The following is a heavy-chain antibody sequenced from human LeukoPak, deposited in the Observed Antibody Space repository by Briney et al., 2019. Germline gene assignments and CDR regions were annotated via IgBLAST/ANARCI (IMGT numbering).Heavy chain of an antibody. Sequence: SETLSLTCVVSGCSFSGYYWGWIRQPPGRGLEWIGYVYYSGSTNYNPSFKSRITISVDTSRNQFSLKLSSVTAADTAVYYCARDWSDYYDSSGYWYFDLWGRGTLVTVSS. CDR1: GCSFSGYY. V-gene: IGHV4-59*01. CDR2: VYYSGST. CDR3: ARDWSDYYDSSGYWYFDL. J-gene: IGHJ2*01. D-gene: IGHD3-22*01.